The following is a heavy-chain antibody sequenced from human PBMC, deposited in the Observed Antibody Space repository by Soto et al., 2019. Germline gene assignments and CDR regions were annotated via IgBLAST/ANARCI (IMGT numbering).Heavy chain of an antibody. J-gene: IGHJ4*02. CDR3: ARVPDY. CDR2: IYYSGST. Sequence: SEILSLTCTVSGGSVGSSSYYWSWIRQHPGKGLEWIGYIYYSGSTYYNPSLKSRVTISVDTSKNQFSLKLSSVTAADTAVYYCARVPDYWGQGTLVTVSS. V-gene: IGHV4-31*03. CDR1: GGSVGSSSYY.